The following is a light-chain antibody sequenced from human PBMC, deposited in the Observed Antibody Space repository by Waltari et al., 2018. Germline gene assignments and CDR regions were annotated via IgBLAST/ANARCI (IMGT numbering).Light chain of an antibody. J-gene: IGKJ2*01. V-gene: IGKV3-20*01. CDR3: QQYGRSWNT. CDR1: QSVSSSY. CDR2: GAS. Sequence: EFGLTRSPATLSLSPGERAPFSCRASQSVSSSYLAWYQQKPGQAPRLLIHGASSRATGIPDRFSGSGSGTDFTLTISRLEPEDFAVYYCQQYGRSWNTFGQGTKLEIK.